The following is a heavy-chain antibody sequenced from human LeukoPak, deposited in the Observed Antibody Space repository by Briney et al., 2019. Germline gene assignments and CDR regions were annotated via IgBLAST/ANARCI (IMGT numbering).Heavy chain of an antibody. Sequence: ASVKVSCKASGYTFTSYDINWMRQATGQGLEWMGWMNPNSGNTGYAQKFQGRVTITRNTSISTAYMELSSLRSEDTAVYYCARGRETGSEWESMTPRPFDYWGQGTLVTVSS. CDR3: ARGRETGSEWESMTPRPFDY. CDR2: MNPNSGNT. J-gene: IGHJ4*02. V-gene: IGHV1-8*03. D-gene: IGHD1-26*01. CDR1: GYTFTSYD.